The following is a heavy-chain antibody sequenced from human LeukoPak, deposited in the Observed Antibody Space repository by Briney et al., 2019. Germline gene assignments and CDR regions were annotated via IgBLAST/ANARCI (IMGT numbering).Heavy chain of an antibody. J-gene: IGHJ4*02. CDR2: INHSGST. D-gene: IGHD1-1*01. Sequence: SETLSLTCAVYGGSFSGYYWSWIRQPPGKGLVWIGEINHSGSTNYNPSLKSRVTISVDTSKNQFSLKLSSVTAADTAVYYCARGMNGWVLWGQGTLVTVSS. V-gene: IGHV4-34*01. CDR3: ARGMNGWVL. CDR1: GGSFSGYY.